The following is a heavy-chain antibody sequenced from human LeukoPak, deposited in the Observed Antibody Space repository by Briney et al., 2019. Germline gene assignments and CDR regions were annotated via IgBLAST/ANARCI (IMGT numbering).Heavy chain of an antibody. CDR1: GFTFSSYS. CDR2: ISSSISYI. Sequence: GGALRLSCAASGFTFSSYSMNWVRQAPGTALEWVSSISSSISYIYYAESVKGRFTISRDNAKNSLYLQMNSLRAKDTAVYYCASSPYSSSWYDSNDFFDYWGQGTLVTVSS. D-gene: IGHD6-13*01. CDR3: ASSPYSSSWYDSNDFFDY. V-gene: IGHV3-21*01. J-gene: IGHJ4*02.